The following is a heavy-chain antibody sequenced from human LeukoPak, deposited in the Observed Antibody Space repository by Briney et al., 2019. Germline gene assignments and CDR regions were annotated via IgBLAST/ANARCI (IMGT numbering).Heavy chain of an antibody. CDR3: ARSADILTGYYD. J-gene: IGHJ4*02. Sequence: ASVKVSRKASGGTFSSYAISWVRQAPGQGLEWMGGIIPIFGTANYAQKFQGRVTITADESTSTAYMELSSLRSEDTAVYYCARSADILTGYYDWGQGTLVTVSS. V-gene: IGHV1-69*13. D-gene: IGHD3-9*01. CDR1: GGTFSSYA. CDR2: IIPIFGTA.